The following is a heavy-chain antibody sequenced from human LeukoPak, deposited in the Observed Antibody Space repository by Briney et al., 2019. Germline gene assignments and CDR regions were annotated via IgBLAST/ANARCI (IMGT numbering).Heavy chain of an antibody. CDR1: GFTFSSYS. CDR3: ARDPVAGVFDY. J-gene: IGHJ4*02. D-gene: IGHD6-19*01. V-gene: IGHV3-21*01. CDR2: ISSSSYI. Sequence: PGGSLRLSCAASGFTFSSYSMNWVRQAPGKGLEWVSSISSSSYIYYADSVKGRFTISRDNAKNSLYLQMNSLRAEDTAVYYCARDPVAGVFDYWGQGTLVTVSS.